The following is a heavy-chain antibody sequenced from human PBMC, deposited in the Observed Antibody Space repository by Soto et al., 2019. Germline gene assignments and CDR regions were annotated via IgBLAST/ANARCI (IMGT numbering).Heavy chain of an antibody. J-gene: IGHJ5*02. CDR1: GYTFTSYG. CDR2: ISGYNGNT. D-gene: IGHD1-1*01. Sequence: QVQLVQSGAEVKKPGASVKVSCKSSGYTFTSYGISWVRQAPGQGLEWMGWISGYNGNTNYAQKLQGRVTMTTDTSTSTAYKEQGRRRCDDGAVYYCAGDEGYKWNDGGCFDPWGQGTLVTVSS. V-gene: IGHV1-18*01. CDR3: AGDEGYKWNDGGCFDP.